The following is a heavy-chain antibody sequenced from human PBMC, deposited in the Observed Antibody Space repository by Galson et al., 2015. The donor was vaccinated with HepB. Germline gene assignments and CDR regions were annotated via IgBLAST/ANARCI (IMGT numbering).Heavy chain of an antibody. Sequence: SVKVSCKASGYTFTSYGISWVRQAPGQGLEWMGWISAYNGNTNYAQKLPGRVTMTTDTSTSTAYMELRSLRSDDTAVYYCARDSNLGCSSTSCYSLDAFDIWGQGTMVTVSS. CDR3: ARDSNLGCSSTSCYSLDAFDI. D-gene: IGHD2-2*01. CDR1: GYTFTSYG. CDR2: ISAYNGNT. V-gene: IGHV1-18*04. J-gene: IGHJ3*02.